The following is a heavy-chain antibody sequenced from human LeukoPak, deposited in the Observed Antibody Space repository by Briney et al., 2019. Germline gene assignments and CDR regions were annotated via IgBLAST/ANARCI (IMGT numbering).Heavy chain of an antibody. V-gene: IGHV3-15*01. J-gene: IGHJ4*02. CDR3: TTFYCSSTSCWGYFDY. D-gene: IGHD2-2*01. CDR2: IKSKTDGGTT. Sequence: PGGSLRLSCAASGFTFSNAWMSWVRQAPGKGLEWVGRIKSKTDGGTTDYAAPVKGRFTISRDDPKNTLYLQMNSLKTEDTAVYYCTTFYCSSTSCWGYFDYWGQGTLVTVSS. CDR1: GFTFSNAW.